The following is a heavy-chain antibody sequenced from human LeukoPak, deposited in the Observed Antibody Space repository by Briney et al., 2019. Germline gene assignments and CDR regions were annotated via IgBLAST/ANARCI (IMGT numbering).Heavy chain of an antibody. CDR1: GFTVSSNY. J-gene: IGHJ6*02. V-gene: IGHV3-66*02. Sequence: GGSLRLSCAVSGFTVSSNYMSWVRQAPGKGLEWVSVIYSGGSTYYADSVKGRFTISRDNSKNTLYLQMNSLRAEDTAVYYCARDVDVVVPANYYGMDVWGQGTTVTVSS. D-gene: IGHD2-2*01. CDR3: ARDVDVVVPANYYGMDV. CDR2: IYSGGST.